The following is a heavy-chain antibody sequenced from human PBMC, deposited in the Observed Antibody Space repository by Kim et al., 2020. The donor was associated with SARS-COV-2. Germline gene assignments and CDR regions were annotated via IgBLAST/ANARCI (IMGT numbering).Heavy chain of an antibody. Sequence: GGSLRLSCAASGFTFSSYWMSWVRQAPGKGLEWVANIKQDGSEKYYVDSVKGRFTISRDNAKNSLYLQMNSLRAEDTAVYYCARDILWFGELFYFDYWGQGTLVTVSS. V-gene: IGHV3-7*01. CDR3: ARDILWFGELFYFDY. CDR1: GFTFSSYW. CDR2: IKQDGSEK. D-gene: IGHD3-10*01. J-gene: IGHJ4*02.